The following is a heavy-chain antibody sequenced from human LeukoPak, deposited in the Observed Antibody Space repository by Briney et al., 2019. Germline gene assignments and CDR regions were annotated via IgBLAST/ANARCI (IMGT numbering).Heavy chain of an antibody. CDR2: INLDGSEK. D-gene: IGHD3-22*01. CDR3: AREGVVVGMEGFDY. V-gene: IGHV3-7*01. J-gene: IGHJ4*02. Sequence: GGSLRLSCAASGFTFSSHWMSWVRQAPGKGLEWVANINLDGSEKYYVDSVKGRFTISRDNAKNSLYLQMNSLRAEDTAVYFCAREGVVVGMEGFDYWGQGTPVTVSS. CDR1: GFTFSSHW.